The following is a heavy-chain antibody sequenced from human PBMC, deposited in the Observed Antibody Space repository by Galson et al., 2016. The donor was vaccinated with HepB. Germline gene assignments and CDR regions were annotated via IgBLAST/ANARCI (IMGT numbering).Heavy chain of an antibody. CDR2: LYGGGTT. D-gene: IGHD1-14*01. J-gene: IGHJ4*02. CDR3: ANHRG. CDR1: GLTVSSKS. Sequence: SLRLSCAASGLTVSSKSMSWVRRTPGKGLEWVSVLYGGGTTAYADSVKGRFTISRDNSKNSLYLQMNSLRAEDTAVYYCANHRGWGQGTLVTVSS. V-gene: IGHV3-53*01.